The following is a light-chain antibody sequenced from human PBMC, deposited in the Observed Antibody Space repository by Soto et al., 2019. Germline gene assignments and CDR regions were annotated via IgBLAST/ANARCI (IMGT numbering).Light chain of an antibody. V-gene: IGKV1-5*03. Sequence: DIQMTQSPSTLSASVGDRVTITCRASQSISSWLAWYQQKPGKAPNLLIYKASSLESGVPSRFSGSGSGTEFTLTISSLQPDDFATYYCQHYNSYLTFGQGTKVEIK. CDR3: QHYNSYLT. J-gene: IGKJ1*01. CDR1: QSISSW. CDR2: KAS.